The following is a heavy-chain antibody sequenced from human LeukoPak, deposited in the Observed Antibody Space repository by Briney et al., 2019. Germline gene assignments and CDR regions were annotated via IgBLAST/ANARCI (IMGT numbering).Heavy chain of an antibody. CDR3: ARKEAYCGGDCYAIFDY. CDR1: GFTFTNYA. CDR2: INHSGST. D-gene: IGHD2-21*02. J-gene: IGHJ4*02. Sequence: GSLRLSCAASGFTFTNYAMSWIRQPPGKGLEWIGEINHSGSTNYNPSLKSRVTISVDTSKNQFSLKLSSVTAADTAVYYCARKEAYCGGDCYAIFDYWGQGTLVTVSS. V-gene: IGHV4-34*01.